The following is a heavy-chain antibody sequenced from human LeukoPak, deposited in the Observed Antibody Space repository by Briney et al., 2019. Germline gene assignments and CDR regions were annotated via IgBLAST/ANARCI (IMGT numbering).Heavy chain of an antibody. J-gene: IGHJ4*02. CDR3: ASKNPGGQNPFDY. D-gene: IGHD4-23*01. CDR2: IYYSGST. Sequence: SETLSLTCTVSGGSISTYYWSWIRQPPGKGLEWIGYIYYSGSTNYNPSLKSRVTISVDTSKNQFSLKLSSVTAADTAVYYCASKNPGGQNPFDYWGQGTLVTVSS. CDR1: GGSISTYY. V-gene: IGHV4-59*01.